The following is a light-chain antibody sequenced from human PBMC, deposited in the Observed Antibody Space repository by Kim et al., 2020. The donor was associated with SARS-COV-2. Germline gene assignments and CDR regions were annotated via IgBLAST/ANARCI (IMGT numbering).Light chain of an antibody. CDR2: QDN. Sequence: SYELTQPPSVSVSPGQTASITCSGYKLGDKYVSWYQQKPGQFPVVVIYQDNQRPSGIPERFSGSISGNTATLTISGTQAMDEADYYCQAWDSSTHNHV. CDR1: KLGDKY. V-gene: IGLV3-1*01. J-gene: IGLJ1*01. CDR3: QAWDSSTHNHV.